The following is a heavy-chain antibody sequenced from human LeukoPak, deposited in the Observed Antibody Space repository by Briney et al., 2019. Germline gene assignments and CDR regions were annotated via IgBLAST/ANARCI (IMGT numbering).Heavy chain of an antibody. CDR1: GFPFRDYY. D-gene: IGHD3-22*01. V-gene: IGHV4-34*01. CDR3: ARGKYDSGGYYLDY. Sequence: GSLRLSCAASGFPFRDYYMSLIRQAPGKGLKWVGEINHSGITNYNPSLKSRVTISLDTSRSQFSLMLSSVTAADTAVYYCARGKYDSGGYYLDYWGQGTLVTVSS. J-gene: IGHJ4*02. CDR2: INHSGIT.